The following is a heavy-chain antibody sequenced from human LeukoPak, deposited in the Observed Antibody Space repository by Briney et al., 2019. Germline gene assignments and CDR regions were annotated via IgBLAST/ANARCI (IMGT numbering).Heavy chain of an antibody. J-gene: IGHJ5*02. CDR2: IKTKTDGGPT. CDR3: SCEYYDSSGLVS. D-gene: IGHD3-22*01. Sequence: GGSLRLSCAASGFTFSSYAMNWVRQAPGKGLEWVGRIKTKTDGGPTDYAAPVKGRFTISRDDSENTLYLQMNSLKTEDTAVYYCSCEYYDSSGLVSWGQGTLVTVSS. CDR1: GFTFSSYA. V-gene: IGHV3-15*01.